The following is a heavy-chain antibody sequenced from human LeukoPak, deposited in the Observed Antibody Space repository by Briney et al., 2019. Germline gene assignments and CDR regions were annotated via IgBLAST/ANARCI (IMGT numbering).Heavy chain of an antibody. J-gene: IGHJ5*02. CDR3: ARSRLRYFDWFDP. V-gene: IGHV1-2*06. CDR2: INPNSGGT. D-gene: IGHD3-9*01. CDR1: GYTFTGYY. Sequence: GASVKVSCKASGYTFTGYYMHWVRQAPGQGLEWMGRINPNSGGTNYAQKFQGRVTMTRDTSISTAYMELSRRRSDDTAVYYCARSRLRYFDWFDPWGQGTLVTVSS.